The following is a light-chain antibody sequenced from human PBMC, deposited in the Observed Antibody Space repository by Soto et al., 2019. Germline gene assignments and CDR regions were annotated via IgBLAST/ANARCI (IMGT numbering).Light chain of an antibody. V-gene: IGKV3-20*01. J-gene: IGKJ2*02. CDR1: QSFISTY. CDR2: DAA. CDR3: QQYGTSPCT. Sequence: ETVLTQSPGTLSLSPGERATLSCRASQSFISTYLAWYQQKPGQAPRLLIFDAASRAPGIPDRFIGSGSGTDFTLTISRLEPEDFAVYFCQQYGTSPCTCGQGTKLEIK.